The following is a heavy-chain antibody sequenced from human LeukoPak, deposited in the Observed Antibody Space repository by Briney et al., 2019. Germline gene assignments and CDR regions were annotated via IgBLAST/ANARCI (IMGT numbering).Heavy chain of an antibody. J-gene: IGHJ4*02. V-gene: IGHV3-48*02. D-gene: IGHD1-26*01. CDR1: GFTFSTYS. CDR2: ITSGSTSI. Sequence: GGSLRLSCAASGFTFSTYSMNWVRQAPGKGLEWVSYITSGSTSIYYADSVKGRFTISRDNAKNSLYLQMNSLRDEDTAVYYCAREGTSTFDSWGQGTLVTVSS. CDR3: AREGTSTFDS.